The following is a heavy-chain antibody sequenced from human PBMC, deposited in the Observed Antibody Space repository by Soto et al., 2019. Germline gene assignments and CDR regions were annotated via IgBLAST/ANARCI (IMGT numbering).Heavy chain of an antibody. CDR1: GGTFSSYA. V-gene: IGHV1-69*01. J-gene: IGHJ3*02. CDR2: IIPIFGTA. Sequence: QVQLVQSGAEVQKPGSSVKVSCKASGGTFSSYAISWVRQAPGQGLEWMGGIIPIFGTANYAQKFQGRVTITADESTSTAYMELSSLRSEDTAVYYCARHRYYYDSSGYYPGRAFDIWGQGTMVTVSS. CDR3: ARHRYYYDSSGYYPGRAFDI. D-gene: IGHD3-22*01.